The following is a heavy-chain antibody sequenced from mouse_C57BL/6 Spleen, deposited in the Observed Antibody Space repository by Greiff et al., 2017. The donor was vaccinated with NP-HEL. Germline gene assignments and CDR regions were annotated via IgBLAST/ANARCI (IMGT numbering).Heavy chain of an antibody. V-gene: IGHV1-50*01. J-gene: IGHJ2*01. D-gene: IGHD1-1*01. CDR3: AKKSPSTTVVAAEY. CDR1: GYTFTSYW. Sequence: QVQLQQPGAELVKPGASVKLSCKASGYTFTSYWMQWVKQRPGQGLEWIGEIDPSDSYTNYNQKFKGKATLTVDTSSSTAYMQLSSLTSEDSAVYYCAKKSPSTTVVAAEYWGKGTTLTVSS. CDR2: IDPSDSYT.